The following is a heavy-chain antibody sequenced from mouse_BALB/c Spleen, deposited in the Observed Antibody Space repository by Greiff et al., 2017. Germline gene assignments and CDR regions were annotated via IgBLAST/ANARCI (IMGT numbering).Heavy chain of an antibody. CDR1: GYSFTSYW. CDR3: ARWDVKDAMDY. D-gene: IGHD4-1*01. J-gene: IGHJ4*01. CDR2: IDPSDSET. Sequence: VKLQESGPQLVRPGASVKISCKASGYSFTSYWMHWVKQRPGQGLEWIGMIDPSDSETRLNQKFKDKATLTVDKSSSTAYMQLSNPTSEDSAVYYDARWDVKDAMDYWGQGTSVTVSS. V-gene: IGHV1S126*01.